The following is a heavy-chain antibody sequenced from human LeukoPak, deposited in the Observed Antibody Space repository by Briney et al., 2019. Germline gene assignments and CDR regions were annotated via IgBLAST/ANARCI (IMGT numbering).Heavy chain of an antibody. J-gene: IGHJ4*02. V-gene: IGHV1-18*01. CDR1: VYTFNMYG. CDR3: ARDWNYVTLGYGILPDVVYYFHY. D-gene: IGHD3-9*01. Sequence: GASVKVSCQACVYTFNMYGLRWVGQAPGQGLQWLGWISPHNGNTKYAHVLQGRVSMTTDTSTSTAFLELRNLTSDDTAIHCCARDWNYVTLGYGILPDVVYYFHYWGQGSLVTVPS. CDR2: ISPHNGNT.